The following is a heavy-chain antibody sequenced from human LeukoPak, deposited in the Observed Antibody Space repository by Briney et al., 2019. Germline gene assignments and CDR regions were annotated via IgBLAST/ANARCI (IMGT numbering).Heavy chain of an antibody. CDR1: GFTFSSFE. D-gene: IGHD3-16*01. CDR2: IGSSGSTK. V-gene: IGHV3-48*03. J-gene: IGHJ4*02. CDR3: TREPYRYGIDY. Sequence: GGSLRLSCAASGFTFSSFEMNWVRQAPGKGLEWVSYIGSSGSTKYYADSVKGRFTISRDNAKNSLYLQMNSLRAEDTAMYYCTREPYRYGIDYWGQGTLVTVSS.